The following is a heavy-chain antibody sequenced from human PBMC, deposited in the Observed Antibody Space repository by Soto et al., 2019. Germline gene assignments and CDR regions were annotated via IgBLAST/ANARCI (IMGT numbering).Heavy chain of an antibody. CDR3: AKDAEIVVVPAAMSQYFDY. D-gene: IGHD2-2*01. Sequence: GGSLRLSCAASGFTFSSYAMSWVRQAPGKGLEWVSAISGSGGSTYYADSVKGRFTISRDNSKNTLYLQMNSLRAEDTAVYYCAKDAEIVVVPAAMSQYFDYWGQGTLVTVSS. V-gene: IGHV3-23*01. CDR2: ISGSGGST. J-gene: IGHJ4*02. CDR1: GFTFSSYA.